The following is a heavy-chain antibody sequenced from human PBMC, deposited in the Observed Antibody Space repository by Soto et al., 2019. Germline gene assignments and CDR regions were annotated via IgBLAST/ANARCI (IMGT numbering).Heavy chain of an antibody. CDR1: GFTFSSYG. D-gene: IGHD1-7*01. Sequence: VGSLRLSCAASGFTFSSYGMHWVRQAPGKGLEWVAVISYDGSSKYYADSVKGRFTISRDNSKNTLYLQMNSLRAEDTAVYYCASLGLELRYNWFDPWGQGTLVTVSS. J-gene: IGHJ5*02. CDR2: ISYDGSSK. V-gene: IGHV3-30*03. CDR3: ASLGLELRYNWFDP.